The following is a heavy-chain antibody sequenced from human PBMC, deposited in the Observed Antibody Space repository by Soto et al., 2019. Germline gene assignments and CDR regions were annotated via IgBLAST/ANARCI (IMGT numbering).Heavy chain of an antibody. V-gene: IGHV1-69*02. CDR2: IIPILGIA. D-gene: IGHD3-10*01. CDR3: ARSPFMVRGPSSYFDY. CDR1: GGTFSSYT. Sequence: GASVKVSCKASGGTFSSYTISWVRQAPGQGLEWMGRIIPILGIANYAQKFQGRVTITADKSTSTAYMELSSLRSEDTAVYYCARSPFMVRGPSSYFDYWGQGTLVTVSS. J-gene: IGHJ4*02.